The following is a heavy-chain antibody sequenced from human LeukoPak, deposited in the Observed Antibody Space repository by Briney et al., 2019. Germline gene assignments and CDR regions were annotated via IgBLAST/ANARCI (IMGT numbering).Heavy chain of an antibody. Sequence: GESLKISCKGSGYNFTSYWIGWVRQMPGKGLEWMGNIYPGDSDTRYSPSFQGQVIISADKSISTAYLQWSSLKASDTAMYYCARQLAAAGTYYYYMDVWGKGTTVTVSS. D-gene: IGHD6-13*01. CDR2: IYPGDSDT. J-gene: IGHJ6*03. CDR1: GYNFTSYW. CDR3: ARQLAAAGTYYYYMDV. V-gene: IGHV5-51*01.